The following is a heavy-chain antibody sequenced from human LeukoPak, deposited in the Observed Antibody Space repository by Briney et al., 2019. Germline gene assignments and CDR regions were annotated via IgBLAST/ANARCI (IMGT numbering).Heavy chain of an antibody. Sequence: PGGSLRLSCAASGFTFSSYGMHWVRQAPGKGLEWVSKVSTGRSSMYYADSVKGRFTISRDNAKNSLFLQMNSLRAEDTAIYYCARRFDLWGQGTLVTVSS. CDR1: GFTFSSYG. CDR3: ARRFDL. CDR2: VSTGRSSM. J-gene: IGHJ5*02. V-gene: IGHV3-48*04.